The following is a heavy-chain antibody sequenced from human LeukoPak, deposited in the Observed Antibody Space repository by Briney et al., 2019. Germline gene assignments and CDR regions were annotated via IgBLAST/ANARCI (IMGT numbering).Heavy chain of an antibody. CDR3: AKDARRTSGWYFFDY. CDR2: ISDSGSIT. V-gene: IGHV3-23*01. CDR1: GLTFSSFA. Sequence: GGSLRLSCAASGLTFSSFAMSWVRQAPGKGLEWVSVISDSGSITYYADSVKGRFTISRDNSKNTLFLQMNSLRAEDTAVYYCAKDARRTSGWYFFDYWGQGTLVTVSS. D-gene: IGHD6-19*01. J-gene: IGHJ4*02.